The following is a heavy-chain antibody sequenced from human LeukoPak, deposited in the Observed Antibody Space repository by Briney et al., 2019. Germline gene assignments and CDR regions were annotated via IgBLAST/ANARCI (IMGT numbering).Heavy chain of an antibody. D-gene: IGHD2-15*01. J-gene: IGHJ3*02. Sequence: GGSLRLSCAASGLTFSSHAMSWVRQAPGRGLEWVSAISGSGSVKHFLDSVEGRFTISRDNAKNSLYLQMNSLRAEDTAVYYCARWDAYCSGGRCYSGDFAFDIWGQGTMVTVSS. CDR3: ARWDAYCSGGRCYSGDFAFDI. CDR2: ISGSGSVK. V-gene: IGHV3-21*01. CDR1: GLTFSSHA.